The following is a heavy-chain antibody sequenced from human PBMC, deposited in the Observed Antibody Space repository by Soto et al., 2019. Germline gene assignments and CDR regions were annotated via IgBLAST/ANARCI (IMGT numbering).Heavy chain of an antibody. J-gene: IGHJ6*03. CDR1: GFTFSNAW. V-gene: IGHV3-15*01. CDR2: IKSKTDGGTT. D-gene: IGHD4-17*01. CDR3: TTDPKDYGDHLGYYYYMDV. Sequence: GGSLRLSYAASGFTFSNAWMSWVRQAPGKGLEWVGRIKSKTDGGTTDYAAPVKGRFTISRDDSKNTLYLQMNSLKTEDTAVYYCTTDPKDYGDHLGYYYYMDVWGKGTTVTVSS.